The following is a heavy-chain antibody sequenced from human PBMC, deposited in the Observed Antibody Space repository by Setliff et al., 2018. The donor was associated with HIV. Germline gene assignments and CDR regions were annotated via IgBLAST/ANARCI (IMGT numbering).Heavy chain of an antibody. V-gene: IGHV1-24*01. CDR3: ARDPYGGHETYFDF. D-gene: IGHD2-15*01. J-gene: IGHJ4*02. Sequence: ASVKVSCKVYGYTLSELSIHWVRQAPGKGLEWMGYFDPQDGETVYAQKFQGRVTLTEDTSTGTAYMELSGLRSEDTAVYYCARDPYGGHETYFDFWGQGTLVTVSS. CDR1: GYTLSELS. CDR2: FDPQDGET.